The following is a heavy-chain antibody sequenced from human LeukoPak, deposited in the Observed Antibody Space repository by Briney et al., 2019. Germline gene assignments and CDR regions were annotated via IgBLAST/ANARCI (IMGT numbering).Heavy chain of an antibody. D-gene: IGHD5-12*01. CDR3: ARDAPSGPRRYFDY. J-gene: IGHJ4*02. CDR2: IYYSGST. CDR1: GGSISNYY. Sequence: SETLSLTCTVSGGSISNYYWSWIRQHPGKGLEWIGYIYYSGSTYYNPSLKSRVTISVDTSKNQFSLKLSSVTAADTAVYYCARDAPSGPRRYFDYWGQGTLVTVSS. V-gene: IGHV4-59*06.